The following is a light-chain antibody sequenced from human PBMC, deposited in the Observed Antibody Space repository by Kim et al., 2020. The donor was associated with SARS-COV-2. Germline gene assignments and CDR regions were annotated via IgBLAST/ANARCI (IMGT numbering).Light chain of an antibody. V-gene: IGKV3-11*01. CDR1: QSVGTS. J-gene: IGKJ4*01. CDR2: DAS. CDR3: QQRSNWLT. Sequence: LSLSPGQRATLSCRASQSVGTSLAWYQQQPGQAPKLLIYDASKRATGIPARFSGSGSGTDFTLTISSLQPEDFAVYFCQQRSNWLTFGGGTKVEI.